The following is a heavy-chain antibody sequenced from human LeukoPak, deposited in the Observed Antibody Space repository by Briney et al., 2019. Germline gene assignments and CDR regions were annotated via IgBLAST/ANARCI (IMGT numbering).Heavy chain of an antibody. J-gene: IGHJ4*02. CDR1: GYTFTSYY. D-gene: IGHD5-24*01. CDR3: ARWLQFPPQIDY. V-gene: IGHV1-46*01. CDR2: INPSGGST. Sequence: GASVKVSCKVSGYTFTSYYMHWVRQAPGQGLEWMGIINPSGGSTSYAQKFQGRVTMTRDTSTGTVYMELSSLRSEDTAVYYCARWLQFPPQIDYWGQGTLVTVSS.